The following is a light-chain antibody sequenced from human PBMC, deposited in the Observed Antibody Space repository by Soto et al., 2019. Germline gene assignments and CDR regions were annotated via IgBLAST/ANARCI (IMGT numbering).Light chain of an antibody. J-gene: IGKJ1*01. CDR3: QQFGSSSWT. CDR1: QSVSSSY. V-gene: IGKV3-20*01. Sequence: EIVLTQSPGTLSLSPGERATLSCRASQSVSSSYLAWYQQKPGQAPRLLISAASNRATGIPDRFSGSGSGTDFTRTISRLEPEDFAVYYCQQFGSSSWTFGQGTKVEIK. CDR2: AAS.